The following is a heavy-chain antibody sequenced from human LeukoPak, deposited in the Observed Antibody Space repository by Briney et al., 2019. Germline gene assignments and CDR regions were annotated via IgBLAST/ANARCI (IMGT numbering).Heavy chain of an antibody. CDR1: GFTFSNFG. D-gene: IGHD3-16*01. V-gene: IGHV3-23*01. Sequence: GESLRVSCAASGFTFSNFGMSWVRQAPGNGLEWVSAISAGGGTYYADTVKGRFTISRDNSKNTLYLQMSSLRAEDTAAYYCAKRSSLNYFDSWGQGTLVTVSS. CDR2: ISAGGGT. J-gene: IGHJ4*02. CDR3: AKRSSLNYFDS.